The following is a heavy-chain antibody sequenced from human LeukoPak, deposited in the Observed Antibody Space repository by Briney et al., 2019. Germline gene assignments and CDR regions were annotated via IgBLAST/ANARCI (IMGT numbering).Heavy chain of an antibody. CDR3: ARDSSSGTSFDY. V-gene: IGHV4-31*03. J-gene: IGHJ4*02. CDR1: GGSISSGGYY. CDR2: IYYSGST. Sequence: PSQTLSLTCTVPGGSISSGGYYWSWIRQHPGKGLEWIGYIYYSGSTYYNPSLKSRVTISVDTSKNQFSLKLSSVTAADTAVYYCARDSSSGTSFDYWGQGTLVTVSS. D-gene: IGHD6-19*01.